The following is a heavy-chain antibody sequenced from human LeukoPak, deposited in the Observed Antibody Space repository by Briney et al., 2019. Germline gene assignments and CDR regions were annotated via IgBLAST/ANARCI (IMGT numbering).Heavy chain of an antibody. CDR3: ASPLNYYGSGSYAYFDY. V-gene: IGHV4-39*01. D-gene: IGHD3-10*01. Sequence: PSETLSLTCTVSGGSISSYYWGWIRQPPGKGLEWIGSIYYSGSTYYNPSLKSRVTISVDTSKNQFSLKLSSVTAADTAVYYCASPLNYYGSGSYAYFDYWGQGTLVTVSS. CDR2: IYYSGST. J-gene: IGHJ4*02. CDR1: GGSISSYY.